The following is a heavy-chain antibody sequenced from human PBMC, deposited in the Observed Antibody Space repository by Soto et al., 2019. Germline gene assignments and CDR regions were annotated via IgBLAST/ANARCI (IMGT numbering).Heavy chain of an antibody. CDR2: IYYSGNT. J-gene: IGHJ4*02. Sequence: SETLSLTCSVSGGSISGGYYYWSWIRQPPGKGLEWIGNIYYSGNTYYNPSLKSRLIISIDTSKNQFSLKLSSVTAADTAVYYCASKRYYYVDYWGQGTLVTVSS. V-gene: IGHV4-30-4*01. D-gene: IGHD3-10*01. CDR1: GGSISGGYYY. CDR3: ASKRYYYVDY.